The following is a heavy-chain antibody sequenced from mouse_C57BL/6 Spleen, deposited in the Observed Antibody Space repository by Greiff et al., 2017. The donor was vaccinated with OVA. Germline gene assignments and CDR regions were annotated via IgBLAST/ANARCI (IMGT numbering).Heavy chain of an antibody. D-gene: IGHD2-10*02. CDR3: ARPYGNWYFDV. J-gene: IGHJ1*03. CDR1: GYTFTDYY. V-gene: IGHV1-26*01. Sequence: VQLQQSGPELVKPGASVKISCKASGYTFTDYYMNWVKQSHGKSLEWIGDINPNNGGTSYNQKFKGKATLTVDKSSSTAYMELRSLTSEDSAVYYCARPYGNWYFDVWGTGTTVTVSS. CDR2: INPNNGGT.